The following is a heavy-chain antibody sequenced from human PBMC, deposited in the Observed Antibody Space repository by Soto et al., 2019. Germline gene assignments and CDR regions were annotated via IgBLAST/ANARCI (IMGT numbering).Heavy chain of an antibody. CDR1: GGSISSGGYY. CDR2: IYYSGST. CDR3: ARFSHYYGSGSYYWFDP. J-gene: IGHJ5*02. D-gene: IGHD3-10*01. V-gene: IGHV4-31*03. Sequence: PSETLSLTCTVSGGSISSGGYYWSWIRQHPGKGLEWIGYIYYSGSTYYNPSLKSRVTISVDTSKNQFSLKLSSVTAADTAFYYCARFSHYYGSGSYYWFDPWGQGTLVTVSS.